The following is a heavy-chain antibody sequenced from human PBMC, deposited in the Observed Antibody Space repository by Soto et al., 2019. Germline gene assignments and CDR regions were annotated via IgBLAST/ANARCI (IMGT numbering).Heavy chain of an antibody. CDR3: ARGGDYGDYWFDY. J-gene: IGHJ4*02. Sequence: PGGSLRLSCAASGFTFSSYSMNWVRQAPGKGLEWVSSISSSSSYIYYADSVKGRFTISRDNAKNSLYLQMNSLRAEDTAVYYCARGGDYGDYWFDYWGQGTLVTVSS. D-gene: IGHD4-17*01. CDR1: GFTFSSYS. V-gene: IGHV3-21*01. CDR2: ISSSSSYI.